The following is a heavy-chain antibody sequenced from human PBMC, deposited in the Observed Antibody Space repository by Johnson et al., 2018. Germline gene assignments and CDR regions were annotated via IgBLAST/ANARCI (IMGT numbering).Heavy chain of an antibody. CDR3: TRGDRDSSGWYLATFDI. CDR2: IRSKAYGGTT. CDR1: GFTFGDYA. V-gene: IGHV3-49*03. D-gene: IGHD6-19*01. Sequence: VQLVESGGGLVQPGRSLRLSCTASGFTFGDYAMSWFRQAPGKGLEWVGFIRSKAYGGTTEYAASVKGRFTISRDESKSIAYLQMNSLKTEDTAVYYCTRGDRDSSGWYLATFDIWGQGTMVTVSS. J-gene: IGHJ3*02.